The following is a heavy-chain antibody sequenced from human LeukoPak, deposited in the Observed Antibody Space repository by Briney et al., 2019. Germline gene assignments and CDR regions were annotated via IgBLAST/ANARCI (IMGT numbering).Heavy chain of an antibody. V-gene: IGHV4-34*01. CDR1: GGSFSGYY. CDR2: INHSGST. D-gene: IGHD3-3*01. CDR3: ARTASREWLPFDY. J-gene: IGHJ4*02. Sequence: PSETLSLTCAVYGGSFSGYYWSWIRQPPGKGLEWIGEINHSGSTNYNPSLKSRVTISVDTSKNQISLKLSSVTAADTAVYYCARTASREWLPFDYWGQGTLVTVSS.